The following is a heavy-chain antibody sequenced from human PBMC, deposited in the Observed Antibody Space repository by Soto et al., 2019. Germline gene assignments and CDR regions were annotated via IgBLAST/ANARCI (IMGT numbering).Heavy chain of an antibody. Sequence: PGGSLRLSCATSGFTFSNYGIRWVRQAPGKGLEWVAVKWFFASGGNEYYADSVKGRFAISRDDSKQTAYLEMKILIAQDTAVYYCGRDPYSGARYYLDLWGPGTQVTVSS. CDR2: KWFFASGGNE. J-gene: IGHJ4*02. CDR3: GRDPYSGARYYLDL. V-gene: IGHV3-33*01. CDR1: GFTFSNYG. D-gene: IGHD1-26*01.